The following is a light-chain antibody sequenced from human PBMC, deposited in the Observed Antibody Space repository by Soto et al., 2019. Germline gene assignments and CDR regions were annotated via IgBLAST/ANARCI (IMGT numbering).Light chain of an antibody. CDR2: EVY. Sequence: DVVLTQTPLSLSVTPGQPASISCKSSQSLLHNGGETFLFWYLQKPGQSPQLLIYEVYNRFSGVQDRFSGGGSGTDFTLEIRRVEAEDVGIYYCMQSTQLPPTFGQGTRLDIK. CDR3: MQSTQLPPT. J-gene: IGKJ5*01. V-gene: IGKV2D-29*02. CDR1: QSLLHNGGETF.